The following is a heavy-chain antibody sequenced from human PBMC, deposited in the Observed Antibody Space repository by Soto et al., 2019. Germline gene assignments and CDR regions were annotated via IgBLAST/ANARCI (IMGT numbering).Heavy chain of an antibody. CDR3: ARDQAKPIVVVNAIDY. CDR1: GFTFSSYA. Sequence: GGSLRLSCAASGFTFSSYAMNWVRQAPGKGLEWVSSISSSSSYIYYADSVKGRFTISRDNAKNSLYLQMNSLRAEDTAVYYCARDQAKPIVVVNAIDYWGQGTLVTVSS. D-gene: IGHD2-21*01. V-gene: IGHV3-21*01. J-gene: IGHJ4*02. CDR2: ISSSSSYI.